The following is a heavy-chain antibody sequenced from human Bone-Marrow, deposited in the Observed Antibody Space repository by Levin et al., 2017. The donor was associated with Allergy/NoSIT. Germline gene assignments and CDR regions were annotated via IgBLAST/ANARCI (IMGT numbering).Heavy chain of an antibody. CDR3: ARRKYCSDICYESLEDIAVLVAARGDAFDL. V-gene: IGHV1-69*13. D-gene: IGHD2-15*01. J-gene: IGHJ3*01. CDR1: GGTLSGYA. CDR2: TVPVFGSV. Sequence: GASVKVSCKASGGTLSGYAINWVRQAPGHGLEWIGGTVPVFGSVISAHKFQGRLTITADESLSTVFMDLKSLRSDDTAVYYCARRKYCSDICYESLEDIAVLVAARGDAFDLWGQGTAVIVSS.